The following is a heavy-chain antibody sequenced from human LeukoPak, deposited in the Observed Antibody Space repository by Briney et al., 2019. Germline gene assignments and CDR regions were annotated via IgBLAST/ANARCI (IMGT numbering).Heavy chain of an antibody. CDR3: ARGPLERGTWIQLWLGGLYFDY. V-gene: IGHV1-18*01. CDR2: ISAYNGNT. Sequence: ASVKVSCKASGYTFTSYGISWVRQAPGQGLEWVGWISAYNGNTNYAQKLQGRVTMTTDTSTSTAYMELRSLRSDDTAVYYCARGPLERGTWIQLWLGGLYFDYWGQGTLVTVSS. CDR1: GYTFTSYG. J-gene: IGHJ4*02. D-gene: IGHD5-18*01.